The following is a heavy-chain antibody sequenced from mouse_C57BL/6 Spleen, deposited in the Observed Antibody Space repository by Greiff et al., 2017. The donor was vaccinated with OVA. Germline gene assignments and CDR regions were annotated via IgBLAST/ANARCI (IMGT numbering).Heavy chain of an antibody. V-gene: IGHV2-5*01. D-gene: IGHD1-1*01. CDR2: IWRGGST. J-gene: IGHJ3*01. CDR3: AKRDGSSPAGFAY. CDR1: GFSLTSYG. Sequence: VQLKESGPGLVQPSQSLSITCTVSGFSLTSYGVHWVRQSPGKGLEWLGVIWRGGSTDYNAAFMSRLSITKDNSKSQVFFKMNSLQADDTAIYYCAKRDGSSPAGFAYWGQGTLVTVSA.